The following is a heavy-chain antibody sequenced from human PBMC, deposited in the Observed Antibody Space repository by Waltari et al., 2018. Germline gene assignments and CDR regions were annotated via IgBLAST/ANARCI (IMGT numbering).Heavy chain of an antibody. J-gene: IGHJ4*02. CDR1: GFTFSSYS. CDR3: TSHRSEVSFEY. Sequence: EVQLVESGGGLVKPGGSLRLSCAASGFTFSSYSMNWVRQAPGKGLEWVSSISSSSSYIYYADSVKGRFTISRDNAKNSLYLQMNSLKTEDTAVYYCTSHRSEVSFEYWGQGTLVTVSS. V-gene: IGHV3-21*03. CDR2: ISSSSSYI.